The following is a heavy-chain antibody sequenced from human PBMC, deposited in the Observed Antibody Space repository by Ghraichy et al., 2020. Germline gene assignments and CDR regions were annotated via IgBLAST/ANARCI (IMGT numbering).Heavy chain of an antibody. V-gene: IGHV3-23*01. J-gene: IGHJ6*02. CDR2: ISGSGGRT. Sequence: GSLRLSCAASGFTFSSYAMSWVRQAPGKELEWVSAISGSGGRTYYADSVKGRFTISRDNSKNTLFLQMNSLRAEDTAVYYCARPLSAINYYYYGMDVWGQGTTVTVSS. CDR1: GFTFSSYA. D-gene: IGHD5/OR15-5a*01. CDR3: ARPLSAINYYYYGMDV.